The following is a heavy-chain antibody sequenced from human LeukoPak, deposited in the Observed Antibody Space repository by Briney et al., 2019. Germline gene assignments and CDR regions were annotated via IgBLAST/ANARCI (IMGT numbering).Heavy chain of an antibody. J-gene: IGHJ4*02. Sequence: SQTLSLTCTVSGGSISSGDYYWSWIRQPPGKGLEWIGYIYYGGSTYYNPSLKSRVTISVDTSKNQFSLKLSSVTAADTAVYYCARGEAAAGVFSGPFDYWGQGTLVTVSS. CDR2: IYYGGST. V-gene: IGHV4-30-4*01. CDR3: ARGEAAAGVFSGPFDY. D-gene: IGHD6-13*01. CDR1: GGSISSGDYY.